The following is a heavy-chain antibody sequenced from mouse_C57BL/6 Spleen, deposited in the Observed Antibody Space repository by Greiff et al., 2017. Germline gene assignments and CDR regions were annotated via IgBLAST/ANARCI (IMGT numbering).Heavy chain of an antibody. CDR3: ERVKVYGGRAYYAMDY. CDR2: INPYNGDT. J-gene: IGHJ4*01. D-gene: IGHD1-1*02. CDR1: GYSFTGYF. V-gene: IGHV1-37*01. Sequence: VQLQQSGPELVKPGASVKISCKASGYSFTGYFMNWVKQSHGKSLEWIGRINPYNGDTFYNQKFKGKATLTVDKSSSTAHMELLSLTSEDFAVYYGERVKVYGGRAYYAMDYWGQGTSVTVSS.